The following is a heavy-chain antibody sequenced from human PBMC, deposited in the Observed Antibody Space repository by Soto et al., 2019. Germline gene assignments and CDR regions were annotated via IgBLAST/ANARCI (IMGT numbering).Heavy chain of an antibody. CDR3: ARAEPPGYSYGTESYNDAFDI. CDR1: GGTFSSYA. V-gene: IGHV1-69*12. Sequence: QVQLVQSGAEVKKPGSSVKVSCKASGGTFSSYAISWVRQAPGQGLEWMGGIIPIFGTANYAQKFQGRVTITADESTSTAYMELSSLRSEDTAVYYCARAEPPGYSYGTESYNDAFDIWGQGTMVTVSS. J-gene: IGHJ3*02. D-gene: IGHD5-18*01. CDR2: IIPIFGTA.